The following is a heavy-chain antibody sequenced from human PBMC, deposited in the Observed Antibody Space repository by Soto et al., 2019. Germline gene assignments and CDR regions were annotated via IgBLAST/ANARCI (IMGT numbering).Heavy chain of an antibody. CDR2: IYATGTT. CDR1: GASISGFY. J-gene: IGHJ5*02. Sequence: SETLSLTCAVSGASISGFYWSWIRKSAGKGLEWIGRIYATGTTDYNPSLKSRVMMSVDTSKKQFSLKLRSVTAADTAVYYCVRDGTKTLRDWFDPWGQGISVTVSS. CDR3: VRDGTKTLRDWFDP. D-gene: IGHD1-1*01. V-gene: IGHV4-4*07.